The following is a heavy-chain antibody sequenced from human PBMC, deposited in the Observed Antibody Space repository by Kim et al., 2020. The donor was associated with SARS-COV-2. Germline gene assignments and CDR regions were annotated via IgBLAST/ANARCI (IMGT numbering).Heavy chain of an antibody. V-gene: IGHV4-34*01. J-gene: IGHJ4*02. D-gene: IGHD3-22*01. CDR3: ARGRHYYDSSGYYYFDY. Sequence: LKSRVTISVDTSKNRFSLKLSSVTAADTAVYYCARGRHYYDSSGYYYFDYWGQGTLVTVSS.